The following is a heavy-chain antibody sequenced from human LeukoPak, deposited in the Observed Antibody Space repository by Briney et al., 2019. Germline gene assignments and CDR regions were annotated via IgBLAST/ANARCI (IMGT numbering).Heavy chain of an antibody. D-gene: IGHD3-10*01. CDR3: ARGRYYGSGRGYYYMDV. CDR2: IYHSGST. CDR1: GYSISSGYY. V-gene: IGHV4-38-2*02. Sequence: SETLSLTCTVSGYSISSGYYWGWIRQPPGKGLEWIGSIYHSGSTYYNPSLKSRVTISVDTSKNQFSLKLSSVTAADTAVYYCARGRYYGSGRGYYYMDVWGKGTTVTISS. J-gene: IGHJ6*03.